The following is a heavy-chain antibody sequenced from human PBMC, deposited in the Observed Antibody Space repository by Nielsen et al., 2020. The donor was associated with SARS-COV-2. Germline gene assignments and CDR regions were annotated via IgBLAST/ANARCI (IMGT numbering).Heavy chain of an antibody. Sequence: SLKISCAASGFTFDDYAMHWVRQAPGKGLEWVSGISWNSGSIGYADSVKGRFTISRDNAKNSLYLQMNSLRAEDTALYYCAKASSPLLLWFGELSHYFDYWGQGTLVTVSS. J-gene: IGHJ4*02. CDR1: GFTFDDYA. CDR2: ISWNSGSI. CDR3: AKASSPLLLWFGELSHYFDY. V-gene: IGHV3-9*01. D-gene: IGHD3-10*01.